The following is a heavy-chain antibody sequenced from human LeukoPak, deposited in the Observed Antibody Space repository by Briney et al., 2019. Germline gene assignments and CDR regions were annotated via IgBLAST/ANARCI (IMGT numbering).Heavy chain of an antibody. V-gene: IGHV3-74*01. CDR1: GFSFSGHW. Sequence: GGSLRLSCAASGFSFSGHWMHWARQLPGKGLVWVSRISPTGSTTSYADPVKGRFTVSRDNAKNTLYLQVNNLRAEDTAVYYCARGPNSNWSGLDFWGQGTLLTVSS. J-gene: IGHJ4*02. D-gene: IGHD6-6*01. CDR2: ISPTGSTT. CDR3: ARGPNSNWSGLDF.